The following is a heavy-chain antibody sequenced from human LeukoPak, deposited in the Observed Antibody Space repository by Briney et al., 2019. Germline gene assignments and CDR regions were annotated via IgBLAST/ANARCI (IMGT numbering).Heavy chain of an antibody. Sequence: PGGSLRLSCTASGFAFNEHGMSWVRQVPGKGLEWVSGINWSGGSTGYADPLRGRFTISRDNAKNSLYLQMDSLRAEDTALYYCARAPITSPFYFDYWGQGTLVTVSS. CDR3: ARAPITSPFYFDY. CDR1: GFAFNEHG. CDR2: INWSGGST. J-gene: IGHJ4*02. D-gene: IGHD2-2*01. V-gene: IGHV3-20*04.